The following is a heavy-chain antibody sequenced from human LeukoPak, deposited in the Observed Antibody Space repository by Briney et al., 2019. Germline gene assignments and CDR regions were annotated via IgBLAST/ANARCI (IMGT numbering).Heavy chain of an antibody. D-gene: IGHD6-13*01. J-gene: IGHJ4*02. V-gene: IGHV3-30*04. CDR1: GFTFSSYA. CDR2: ISYVGSNK. Sequence: GGSLKLSCAASGFTFSSYAMHWGRQAPGKGLEWVAVISYVGSNKYYADSVKGRFTISRDNSKNTLYLQMNSLRAEDTAVYYCARRQKLACDYWGQGTLVTVSS. CDR3: ARRQKLACDY.